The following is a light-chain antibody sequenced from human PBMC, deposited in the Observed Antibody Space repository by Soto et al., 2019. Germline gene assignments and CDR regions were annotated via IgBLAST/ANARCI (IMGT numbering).Light chain of an antibody. J-gene: IGKJ4*01. CDR3: QQTYSTPLT. Sequence: DIQMTQSPSSLSASVGDRVTITCRASQTISNLLNWYQQKPGKAPKLLIYAASNLQSGVPSRFSGSGSGTDFTLTITSLQAEDFATYYCQQTYSTPLTFGGGTKVEIK. V-gene: IGKV1-39*01. CDR2: AAS. CDR1: QTISNL.